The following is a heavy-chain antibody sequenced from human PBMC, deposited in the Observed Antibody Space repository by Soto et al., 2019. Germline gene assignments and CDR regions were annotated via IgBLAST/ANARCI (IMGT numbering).Heavy chain of an antibody. Sequence: GGSLRLSCAASGLTFSSYWMSWVRQVPGKGLEWVANIKKDGSEKYYVDSVKGRFTISRDNAKNSLYLQMNSLRAEDTAVYYCATTIGQGYYMDVWGKGTTVTVSS. CDR3: ATTIGQGYYMDV. D-gene: IGHD1-26*01. V-gene: IGHV3-7*01. J-gene: IGHJ6*03. CDR2: IKKDGSEK. CDR1: GLTFSSYW.